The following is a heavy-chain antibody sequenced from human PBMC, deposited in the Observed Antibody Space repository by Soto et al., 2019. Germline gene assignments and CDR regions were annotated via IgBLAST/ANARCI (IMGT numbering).Heavy chain of an antibody. V-gene: IGHV1-8*01. Sequence: QVQLVQSGAEVKKPGASVKVSCKASGYTFTSYEINWVRQATGQGLEWMGWMNPNSGDTGYAQKVQXRVPLTRHTSISTAYMELSSLRSEDTAVYYCARGELLWFGELLRWGQGTLVTVSS. CDR2: MNPNSGDT. D-gene: IGHD3-10*01. CDR1: GYTFTSYE. J-gene: IGHJ4*02. CDR3: ARGELLWFGELLR.